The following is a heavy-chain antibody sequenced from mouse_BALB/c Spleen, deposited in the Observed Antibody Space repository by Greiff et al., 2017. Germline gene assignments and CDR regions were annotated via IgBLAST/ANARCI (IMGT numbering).Heavy chain of an antibody. J-gene: IGHJ4*01. CDR1: GFTFSSFG. V-gene: IGHV5-17*02. D-gene: IGHD1-1*01. Sequence: DVKLVESGGGLVQPGGSRKLSCAASGFTFSSFGMHWVRQAPEKGLEWVAYISSGSSTIYYADTVKGRFTISRDNPKNTLFLQMTSLRSEDTAMYYCARRFYYGSSYVGYAMDYWGQGTSVTVSS. CDR2: ISSGSSTI. CDR3: ARRFYYGSSYVGYAMDY.